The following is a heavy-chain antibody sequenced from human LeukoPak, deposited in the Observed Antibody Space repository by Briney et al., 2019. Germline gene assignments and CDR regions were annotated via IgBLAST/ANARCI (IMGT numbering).Heavy chain of an antibody. V-gene: IGHV3-30*02. J-gene: IGHJ5*02. CDR3: ARLCNGWFDP. Sequence: PGGSLRLSCAASGFSFSNYGMHWVRQAPGKGLEWVAFTQFDGNKKYYADSVKGRFTISRDNSKNTLYLQMNSLRVDDTAVYYCARLCNGWFDPWGQGTLVTVSS. CDR2: TQFDGNKK. D-gene: IGHD2-8*01. CDR1: GFSFSNYG.